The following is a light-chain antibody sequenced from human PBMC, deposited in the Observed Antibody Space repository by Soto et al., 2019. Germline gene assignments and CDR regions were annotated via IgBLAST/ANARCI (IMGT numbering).Light chain of an antibody. J-gene: IGKJ1*01. CDR3: QQYNDWRWT. CDR1: QSVRSN. V-gene: IGKV3-15*01. Sequence: EIVMTQSPATLSVSPGERATLSCRASQSVRSNVAWYQQKPGQAPRLLIYRASTRATGIPARFSGSGSGTEFTLAISSLQSEDFAVYYCQQYNDWRWTFGQGTKVEIK. CDR2: RAS.